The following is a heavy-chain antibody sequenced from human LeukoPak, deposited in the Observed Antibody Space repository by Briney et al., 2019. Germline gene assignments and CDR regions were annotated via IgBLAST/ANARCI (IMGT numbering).Heavy chain of an antibody. CDR3: VRDRGTYRPIDY. CDR2: ISYTGTYI. CDR1: AFSLNAYN. J-gene: IGHJ4*02. Sequence: PGGSLRLSCAASAFSLNAYNMNWVRQAPGKGLEWVSSISYTGTYIYYTDSVKGRFTISRDNAQNSLYLQMNSLRAEDTAIYYCVRDRGTYRPIDYWGQGTLVTVSS. V-gene: IGHV3-21*04. D-gene: IGHD1-26*01.